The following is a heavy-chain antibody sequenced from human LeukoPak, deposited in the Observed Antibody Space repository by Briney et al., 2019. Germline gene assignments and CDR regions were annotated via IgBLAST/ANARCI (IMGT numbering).Heavy chain of an antibody. CDR3: ARVVVPAENSRFDY. V-gene: IGHV1-69*13. D-gene: IGHD2-2*01. CDR2: IIPIFGTA. CDR1: GYTFTSYG. J-gene: IGHJ4*02. Sequence: GASVKVSCKASGYTFTSYGISWVRLAPGQGLEWMGGIIPIFGTANYAQKFQGRVTITADESTSTAYMELSSLRSEDTAVYYCARVVVPAENSRFDYWGQGTLVTVSS.